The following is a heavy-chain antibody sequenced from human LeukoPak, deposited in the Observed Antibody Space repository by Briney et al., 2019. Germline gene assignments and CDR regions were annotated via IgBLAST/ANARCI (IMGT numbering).Heavy chain of an antibody. V-gene: IGHV4-4*07. D-gene: IGHD3-10*01. CDR2: IYTSGST. CDR3: ARDHFGPRGNWFDP. J-gene: IGHJ5*02. CDR1: GGSISSYY. Sequence: MTSETLSLTCTVSGGSISSYYWSWIRQPAGKGLEWIGRIYTSGSTNYNPSLKSRVTMSVDTSKNQFSLKLSSVTAADTAVYYCARDHFGPRGNWFDPWGQGTLVTVSS.